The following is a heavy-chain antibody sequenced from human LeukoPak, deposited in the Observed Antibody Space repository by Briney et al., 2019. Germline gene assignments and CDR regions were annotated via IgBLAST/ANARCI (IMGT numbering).Heavy chain of an antibody. CDR1: GFTVNSYA. Sequence: GGSLRLSCAVSGFTVNSYAMTWVRQAPGKGLEWVSGISGSGGSTHYADSVKGRLTISRDNSKNTLYLQVNSLRVEDTAVYYCAKAGSGSYYRRDSWFDPWGQGTLVTVSS. V-gene: IGHV3-23*01. CDR2: ISGSGGST. D-gene: IGHD3-10*01. CDR3: AKAGSGSYYRRDSWFDP. J-gene: IGHJ5*02.